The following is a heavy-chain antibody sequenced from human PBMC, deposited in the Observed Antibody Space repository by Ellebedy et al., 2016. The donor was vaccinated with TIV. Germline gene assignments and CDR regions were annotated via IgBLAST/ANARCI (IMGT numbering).Heavy chain of an antibody. D-gene: IGHD3-3*01. CDR1: GYTFSHYP. Sequence: ASVKVSCXASGYTFSHYPMHWVRQAPGQRPEWMGMINLGNGITKYSQKLQGRVTITSDTSASTAFMELSSLVSEDTAIYYCATREWQDPMDVWGQGTTVTVSS. V-gene: IGHV1-3*01. CDR3: ATREWQDPMDV. J-gene: IGHJ6*02. CDR2: INLGNGIT.